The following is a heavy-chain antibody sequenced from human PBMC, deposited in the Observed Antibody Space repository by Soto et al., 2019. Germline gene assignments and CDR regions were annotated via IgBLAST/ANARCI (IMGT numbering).Heavy chain of an antibody. V-gene: IGHV6-1*01. J-gene: IGHJ4*02. CDR2: TYYRSKWYN. Sequence: TLSLTCAISGDSVASNSAAWNWIRQSPSRGLEWLGRTYYRSKWYNNYAVSVKSRITVNPDTSKNQFSLQLNSVTPEDTAVYYCARGQDYGDYAFDYWGRGTLVTVSS. CDR3: ARGQDYGDYAFDY. D-gene: IGHD4-17*01. CDR1: GDSVASNSAA.